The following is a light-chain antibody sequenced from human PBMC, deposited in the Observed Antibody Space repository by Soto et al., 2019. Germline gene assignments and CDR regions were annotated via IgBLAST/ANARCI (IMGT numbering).Light chain of an antibody. Sequence: IQLTQSPSSLSASVGDRVTITCRASQGISSYLAWYQQKPGKAPKLLIYAASTLQSGVPSRFSGSGSGTDFTLTISCLQSEDFATYYCQQYYSYPRTFGQGTKVDIK. CDR1: QGISSY. CDR2: AAS. CDR3: QQYYSYPRT. J-gene: IGKJ1*01. V-gene: IGKV1-9*01.